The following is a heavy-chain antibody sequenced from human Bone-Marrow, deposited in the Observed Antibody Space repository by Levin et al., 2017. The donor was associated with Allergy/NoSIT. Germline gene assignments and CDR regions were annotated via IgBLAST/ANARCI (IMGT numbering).Heavy chain of an antibody. CDR2: ISYDGSNK. J-gene: IGHJ4*02. CDR3: ARADDSSSSPFDY. CDR1: GFTFSSYA. D-gene: IGHD6-6*01. Sequence: GGSLRLSCAASGFTFSSYAMHWVRQAPGKGLEWVAVISYDGSNKYYADSVKGRFTISRDNSKNTLYLQMNSLRAEDTAVYYCARADDSSSSPFDYWGQGTLVTVSS. V-gene: IGHV3-30-3*01.